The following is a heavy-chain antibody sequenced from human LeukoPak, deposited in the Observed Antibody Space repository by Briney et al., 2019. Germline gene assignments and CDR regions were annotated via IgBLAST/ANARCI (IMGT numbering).Heavy chain of an antibody. J-gene: IGHJ4*02. CDR2: ISGSGGST. D-gene: IGHD3-10*01. CDR3: AKEGGSGSLFDY. CDR1: GFTFSSYA. Sequence: GGSLRLSYAASGFTFSSYAMSWVRQAPGKGLEWVSAISGSGGSTYYADSVKGRFTNSRDNAKNSLYLQMNSLRAEDTALYYCAKEGGSGSLFDYWGQGTLVTVSS. V-gene: IGHV3-23*01.